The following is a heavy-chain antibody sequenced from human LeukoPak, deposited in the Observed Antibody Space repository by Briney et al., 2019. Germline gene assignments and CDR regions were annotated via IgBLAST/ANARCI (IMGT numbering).Heavy chain of an antibody. D-gene: IGHD3-22*01. V-gene: IGHV4-59*01. CDR2: IYYSGST. Sequence: PSETLSLTCTVSSGSISSYYWSWIRQPPGKGLEWIGYIYYSGSTNYNPSLKSRVTISVDTSKNQFSLKLSSVTAADTAVYYCARSARTLYYYDSSGYENGGYFQHWGQGPLVTVSS. J-gene: IGHJ1*01. CDR3: ARSARTLYYYDSSGYENGGYFQH. CDR1: SGSISSYY.